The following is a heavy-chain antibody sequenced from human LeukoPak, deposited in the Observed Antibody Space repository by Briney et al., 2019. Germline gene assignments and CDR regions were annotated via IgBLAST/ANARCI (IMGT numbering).Heavy chain of an antibody. Sequence: SETLSLTCTVSGGSISSYYWSWIRQPPGKGLEWIGYIYYSGSTNYNPSLKSRVTISVDTSKNQFSLKLSSVTAADTAVYYCARARAWGGYSGYHDESAAGTSFDYWGQGTLVTVSS. V-gene: IGHV4-59*01. D-gene: IGHD5-12*01. CDR2: IYYSGST. J-gene: IGHJ4*02. CDR3: ARARAWGGYSGYHDESAAGTSFDY. CDR1: GGSISSYY.